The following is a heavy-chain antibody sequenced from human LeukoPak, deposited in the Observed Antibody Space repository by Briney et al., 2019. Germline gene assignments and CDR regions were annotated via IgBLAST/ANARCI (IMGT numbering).Heavy chain of an antibody. CDR1: GFTFSSYG. V-gene: IGHV3-30*18. CDR3: AKDGDV. J-gene: IGHJ6*02. Sequence: GGSLRLSCAASGFTFSSYGMHWVRQAPGKGLEWVAVISYDGSDKYYADSVKGRFTISRDNSKNTLYLQMNSLRAEDTAVYYCAKDGDVWGQGTTVTVSS. CDR2: ISYDGSDK.